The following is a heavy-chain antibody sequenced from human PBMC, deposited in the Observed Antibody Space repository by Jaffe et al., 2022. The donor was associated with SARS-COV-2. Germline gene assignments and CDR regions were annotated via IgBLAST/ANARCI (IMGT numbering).Heavy chain of an antibody. V-gene: IGHV3-30-3*01. J-gene: IGHJ4*02. Sequence: QVQLVESGGGVVQPGRSLRLSCAASGFTFSSYAMHWVRQAPGKGLEWVAVISYDGSNKYYADSVKGRFTISRDNSKNTLYLQMNSLRAEDTAVYYCARGRCSGGSCFDYWGQGTLVTVSS. D-gene: IGHD2-15*01. CDR1: GFTFSSYA. CDR3: ARGRCSGGSCFDY. CDR2: ISYDGSNK.